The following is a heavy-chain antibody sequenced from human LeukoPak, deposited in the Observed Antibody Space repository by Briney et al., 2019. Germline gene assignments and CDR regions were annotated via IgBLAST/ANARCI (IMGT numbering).Heavy chain of an antibody. V-gene: IGHV4-39*01. CDR2: INYSGST. CDR1: GVSIISSSYD. J-gene: IGHJ4*02. CDR3: ARHFDI. Sequence: PSETLSLTCTVSGVSIISSSYDWGWIRQPPGKGLEWIGSINYSGSTDYNPSLKSRVTISVDASKNQFSLKMSSVTAADTAVYYCARHFDIWGQGTLVTVFS.